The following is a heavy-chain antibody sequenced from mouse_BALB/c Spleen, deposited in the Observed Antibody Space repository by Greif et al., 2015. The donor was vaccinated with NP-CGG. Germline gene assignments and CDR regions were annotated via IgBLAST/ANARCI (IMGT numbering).Heavy chain of an antibody. D-gene: IGHD4-1*01. CDR3: ARRTGTEAMDS. CDR1: GYTFTDYY. J-gene: IGHJ4*01. CDR2: IYPGSSNT. Sequence: VQLVEPGPELVKPGASVKISCKASGYTFTDYYINWVKQKPGQGLEWIGWIYPGSSNTKYNEKFRGKATLTVDTSSSTANMQLSSMTSEDTAVYFCARRTGTEAMDSWGQGASVTVSS. V-gene: IGHV1-84*02.